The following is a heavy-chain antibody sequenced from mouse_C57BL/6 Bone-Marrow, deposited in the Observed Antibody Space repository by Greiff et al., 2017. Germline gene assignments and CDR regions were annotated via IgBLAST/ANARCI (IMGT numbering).Heavy chain of an antibody. CDR1: GYTFTGYW. V-gene: IGHV1-9*01. J-gene: IGHJ2*01. CDR3: AREGWLSLDD. D-gene: IGHD2-3*01. Sequence: QVQLKESGAELMKPGASVKLSCKATGYTFTGYWIEWVKQRPGHGLEWIGEILPGSGSTNYNEKFKGKATFTADTSSNTAYMQLSSLTTEESAIYYCAREGWLSLDDWGQGTTLTVAS. CDR2: ILPGSGST.